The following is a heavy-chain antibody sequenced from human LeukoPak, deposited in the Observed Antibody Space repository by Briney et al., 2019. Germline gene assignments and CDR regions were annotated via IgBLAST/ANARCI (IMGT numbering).Heavy chain of an antibody. D-gene: IGHD1-7*01. V-gene: IGHV1-8*01. J-gene: IGHJ4*02. Sequence: ASVKVSCKASGYTFTSYDINWVRQATGQGLEWMGWMNPNSGNTGYAQKFQGRVTMARDTSISTAYMELSRLRSDDTAVYYCARVWANYESSYYFDYWGQGTLVTVSS. CDR2: MNPNSGNT. CDR3: ARVWANYESSYYFDY. CDR1: GYTFTSYD.